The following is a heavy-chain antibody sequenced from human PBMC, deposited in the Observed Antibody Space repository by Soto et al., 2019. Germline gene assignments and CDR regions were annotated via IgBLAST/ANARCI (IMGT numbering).Heavy chain of an antibody. J-gene: IGHJ6*02. CDR1: GGTFSSYA. CDR2: IIPIFGTA. V-gene: IGHV1-69*01. D-gene: IGHD2-15*01. Sequence: QVQLVQSGAEVKKPGSSVKVSCKASGGTFSSYAISWVRQAPGQGLEWMGGIIPIFGTANYAQKFQGRVTITADESTGTAYMELSSLRSDDTAVYYCARNIVVVVAATSYYYGMDVWVQGTTVTVSS. CDR3: ARNIVVVVAATSYYYGMDV.